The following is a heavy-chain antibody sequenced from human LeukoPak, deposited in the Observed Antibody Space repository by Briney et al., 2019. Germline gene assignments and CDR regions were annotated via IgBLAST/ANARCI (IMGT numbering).Heavy chain of an antibody. J-gene: IGHJ6*02. CDR1: GFTFSSYG. CDR3: AKDYGSIWFGELLYRGYYYYYGMDV. Sequence: GGSLRLSCAASGFTFSSYGMHWVRQAPGKGLEWVAVISYDGSNKYYADSVKGRFTISRDNSKNTLYLQMNSLRAEDTAVYYCAKDYGSIWFGELLYRGYYYYYGMDVWGQGTTVTVSS. V-gene: IGHV3-30*18. D-gene: IGHD3-10*01. CDR2: ISYDGSNK.